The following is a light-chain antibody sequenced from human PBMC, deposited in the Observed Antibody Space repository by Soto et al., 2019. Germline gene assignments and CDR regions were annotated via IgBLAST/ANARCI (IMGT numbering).Light chain of an antibody. Sequence: QSALTQPPSVSGSPGQSITISCTGTSSDVGGYNHVSWFQQHPGKAPKLMVYDVSNRPSGVSNRFSGSKSGNTASLTISGLQAEDEADYYCSSYTSSSTLHVFGTGTKLTVL. V-gene: IGLV2-14*01. CDR1: SSDVGGYNH. CDR2: DVS. CDR3: SSYTSSSTLHV. J-gene: IGLJ1*01.